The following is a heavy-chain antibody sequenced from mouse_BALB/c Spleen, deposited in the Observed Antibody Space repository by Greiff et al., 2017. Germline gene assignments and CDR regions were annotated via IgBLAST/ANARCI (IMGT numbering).Heavy chain of an antibody. CDR2: ISNGGGST. J-gene: IGHJ2*01. Sequence: DVMLVESGGGLVQPGGSLKLSCAASGFTFSSYTMSWVRQTPEKRLEWVAYISNGGGSTYYPDTVKGRFTISRDNAKNTLYLQMSSLKSEDTAMYYCARHGAHDYYFDYWGQGTTLTVAS. CDR1: GFTFSSYT. D-gene: IGHD3-1*01. V-gene: IGHV5-12-2*01. CDR3: ARHGAHDYYFDY.